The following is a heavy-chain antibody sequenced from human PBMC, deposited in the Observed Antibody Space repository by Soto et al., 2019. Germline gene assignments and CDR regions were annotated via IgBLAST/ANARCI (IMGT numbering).Heavy chain of an antibody. V-gene: IGHV1-18*01. CDR3: AREGLIVVVPAATYYYYGMDV. D-gene: IGHD2-2*01. CDR2: ISAYNGNT. Sequence: GASVKVSCKASGYTFTSYGISCVRQAPGQGLEWMGWISAYNGNTNYAQKLQGRVTMTTDTSTSTAYMELRSLRSDDTAVYYCAREGLIVVVPAATYYYYGMDVWGQGTTVTVSS. J-gene: IGHJ6*02. CDR1: GYTFTSYG.